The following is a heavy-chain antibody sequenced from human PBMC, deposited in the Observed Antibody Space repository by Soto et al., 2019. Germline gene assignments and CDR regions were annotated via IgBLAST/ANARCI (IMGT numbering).Heavy chain of an antibody. V-gene: IGHV3-49*04. Sequence: EVQLVDSGGGLVQPGRSLRLSCTASGFTFGDYAMIWVRQAPGKGLEWVGYISSKRYGERTDYAASVKGRFTISRDDSRSVVYLEMNSLKGEDTAIYYCTCLPPERRGYCSGGNCYPFDYWGQGTQVTVSS. CDR2: ISSKRYGERT. J-gene: IGHJ4*02. CDR3: TCLPPERRGYCSGGNCYPFDY. CDR1: GFTFGDYA. D-gene: IGHD2-15*01.